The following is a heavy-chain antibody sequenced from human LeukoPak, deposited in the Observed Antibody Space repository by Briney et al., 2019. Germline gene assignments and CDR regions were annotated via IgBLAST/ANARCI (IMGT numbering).Heavy chain of an antibody. Sequence: GASVKVSCKASGYTFTDYYMHWVRQAPGQGLEWMGCINPNSGGTNYAQKFQGRVTMTRDTSISTAYMELSRLRSDDTAVYYCARWNSIAARPEGWFDPWGQGTLVTVSS. D-gene: IGHD6-6*01. J-gene: IGHJ5*02. CDR1: GYTFTDYY. CDR2: INPNSGGT. V-gene: IGHV1-2*02. CDR3: ARWNSIAARPEGWFDP.